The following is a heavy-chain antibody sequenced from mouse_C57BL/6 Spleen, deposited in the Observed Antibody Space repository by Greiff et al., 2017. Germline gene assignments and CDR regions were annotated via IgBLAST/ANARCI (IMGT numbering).Heavy chain of an antibody. D-gene: IGHD1-1*01. J-gene: IGHJ4*01. V-gene: IGHV1-64*01. CDR2: IHPNSGST. Sequence: VQLQQPGAELVKPGASVKLSCKASGYTFTSYWMHWVKQRPGQGLEWIGMIHPNSGSTNYNEKFKSKATLTVDKSSSTAYMQLSSLTSEDSAVYYYARERCITTADYAIDYWGKGTTVTVAS. CDR3: ARERCITTADYAIDY. CDR1: GYTFTSYW.